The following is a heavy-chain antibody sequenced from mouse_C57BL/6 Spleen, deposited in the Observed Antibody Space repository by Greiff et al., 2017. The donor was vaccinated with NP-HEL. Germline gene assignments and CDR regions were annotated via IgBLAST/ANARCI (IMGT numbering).Heavy chain of an antibody. CDR1: GYTFTDYY. J-gene: IGHJ4*01. V-gene: IGHV1-76*01. CDR3: ARVIYYDYYAMDY. Sequence: QVQLKESGAELVRPGASVKLSCKASGYTFTDYYINWVKQRPGQGLEWIARIYPGSGTTYYNEKFKGKATLTAEKSSSTAYMQLSSLTSEDSAVYFCARVIYYDYYAMDYWGQGTSVTVSS. D-gene: IGHD2-1*01. CDR2: IYPGSGTT.